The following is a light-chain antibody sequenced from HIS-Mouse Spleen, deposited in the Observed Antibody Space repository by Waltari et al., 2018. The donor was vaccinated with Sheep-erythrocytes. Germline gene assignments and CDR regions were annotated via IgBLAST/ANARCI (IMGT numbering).Light chain of an antibody. J-gene: IGKJ2*01. CDR2: DAS. Sequence: EIVLTQSPATLSLSPRERATLACRASQSVSSYLAWYQQKPGQAPRLLIYDASNRATVIPARFSGSGSGTDFTLTISSLEPECFAVYYCQQRSNWYTFGQGTKLEIK. CDR1: QSVSSY. CDR3: QQRSNWYT. V-gene: IGKV3-11*01.